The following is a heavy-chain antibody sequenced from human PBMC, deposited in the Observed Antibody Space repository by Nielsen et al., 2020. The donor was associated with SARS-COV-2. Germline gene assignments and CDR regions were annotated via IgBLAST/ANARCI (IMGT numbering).Heavy chain of an antibody. CDR1: GFTFDDYT. CDR3: AKGEGACYFDY. J-gene: IGHJ4*02. CDR2: ISWDGGST. D-gene: IGHD1-26*01. Sequence: GESLKISCAASGFTFDDYTMHWVRQAPGKGLEWVSLISWDGGSTYYADSVKGRFTISRDNSKNSLYLQMNSLRTEDTALYYCAKGEGACYFDYWGQGTLVTVSS. V-gene: IGHV3-43*01.